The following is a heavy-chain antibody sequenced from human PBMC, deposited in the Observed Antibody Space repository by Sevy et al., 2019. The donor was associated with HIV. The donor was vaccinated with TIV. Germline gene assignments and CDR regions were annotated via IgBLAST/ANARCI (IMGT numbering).Heavy chain of an antibody. J-gene: IGHJ4*02. CDR3: AGEKIVAAPGSVFDY. Sequence: ASVKVSCKASGYSFTDYYIHWVRQAPGQGLEWVGWNKPNSGGTYYAQKFQGRVFMTIDTSIGTAYMDMSRLASDDTTVYYCAGEKIVAAPGSVFDYWGQGTLVTVSS. V-gene: IGHV1-2*02. D-gene: IGHD6-13*01. CDR2: NKPNSGGT. CDR1: GYSFTDYY.